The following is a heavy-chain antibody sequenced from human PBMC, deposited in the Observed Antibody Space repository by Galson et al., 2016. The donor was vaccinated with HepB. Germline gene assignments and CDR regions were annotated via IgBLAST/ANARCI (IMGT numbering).Heavy chain of an antibody. J-gene: IGHJ3*02. CDR1: GGSISTDSW. D-gene: IGHD2-21*02. CDR2: IYNDGGT. Sequence: ETLSLTCAVSGGSISTDSWWHWVRQPPGQGLEWIGEIYNDGGTNYNPSLKSRLSMSVDKSKNQFSLNLSSVTAADAAVYYCARVTCGGGACQDVFAIWGQGIMVTVSS. CDR3: ARVTCGGGACQDVFAI. V-gene: IGHV4-4*02.